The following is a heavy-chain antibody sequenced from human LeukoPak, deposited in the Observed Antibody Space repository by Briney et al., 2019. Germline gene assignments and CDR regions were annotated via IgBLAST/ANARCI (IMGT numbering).Heavy chain of an antibody. Sequence: PGRSLRLSCAASGFTFDDYAMHWVRQAPGKGLEWVSGISWNSGSIGYADSVKGRFTISRDNAKNSLYLQMNSLRAEDTALYYCAKDKVSRPAFSGGIDYWGQGTLVTVSS. D-gene: IGHD2-15*01. CDR1: GFTFDDYA. CDR2: ISWNSGSI. J-gene: IGHJ4*02. CDR3: AKDKVSRPAFSGGIDY. V-gene: IGHV3-9*01.